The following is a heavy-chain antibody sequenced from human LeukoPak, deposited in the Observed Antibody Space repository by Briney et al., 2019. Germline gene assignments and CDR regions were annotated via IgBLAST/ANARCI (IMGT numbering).Heavy chain of an antibody. CDR3: ARGVMATIVQFDY. CDR2: ISSSGST. J-gene: IGHJ4*02. Sequence: SQTLSLTCTVSGDSISSGDYYWSWIRQPAGKGLEWIGRISSSGSTYYNPSLKSRVTISVDTSKNQFSLKLSSVTAADTAVYYCARGVMATIVQFDYWGQGTLVTVSS. CDR1: GDSISSGDYY. V-gene: IGHV4-61*02. D-gene: IGHD5-24*01.